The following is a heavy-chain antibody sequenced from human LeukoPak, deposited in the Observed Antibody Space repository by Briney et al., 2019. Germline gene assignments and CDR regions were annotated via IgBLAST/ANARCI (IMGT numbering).Heavy chain of an antibody. J-gene: IGHJ2*01. CDR2: ISDSGANT. V-gene: IGHV3-23*01. CDR1: GFTFSTYA. D-gene: IGHD6-19*01. Sequence: GGSLRLSCAASGFTFSTYAMSWVRQAPGKGLEWVSTISDSGANTYYADPVRGRFTISRDNSKNTLYLQKNSLRADDTAIYYCAKSMTLQWRGFFDLWGRGTHVTASS. CDR3: AKSMTLQWRGFFDL.